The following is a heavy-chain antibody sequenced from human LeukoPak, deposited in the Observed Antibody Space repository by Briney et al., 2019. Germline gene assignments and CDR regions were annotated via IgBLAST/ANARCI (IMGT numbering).Heavy chain of an antibody. V-gene: IGHV1-18*01. CDR1: GYTFTSYG. CDR2: ISAYNGNT. CDR3: ARDRYYDILTGRVYYYYMDV. Sequence: ASVMVSCKASGYTFTSYGISWVRQAPGQGLEWMGWISAYNGNTNYAQKLQGRVTMTTDTSTSTAYMELRSLRSDDTAVYYCARDRYYDILTGRVYYYYMDVWGKGTTVTVSS. D-gene: IGHD3-9*01. J-gene: IGHJ6*03.